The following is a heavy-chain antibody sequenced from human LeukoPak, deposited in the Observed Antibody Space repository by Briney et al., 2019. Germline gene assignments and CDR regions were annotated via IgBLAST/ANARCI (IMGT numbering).Heavy chain of an antibody. D-gene: IGHD2-2*01. CDR3: ARQKCTSTSCLTKNAFDI. CDR1: GSISSYY. Sequence: SETLSLTCTVSGSISSYYWSWIRQPPGKGLEWIGYIYTSGSTNYNPSLKSRVTISVDTSKNQFSLDLSSVTAADTAVYYCARQKCTSTSCLTKNAFDIWGQGTMITVSS. CDR2: IYTSGST. J-gene: IGHJ3*02. V-gene: IGHV4-4*09.